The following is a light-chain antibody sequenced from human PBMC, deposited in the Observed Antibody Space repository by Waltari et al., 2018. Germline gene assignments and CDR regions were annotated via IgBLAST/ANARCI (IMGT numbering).Light chain of an antibody. V-gene: IGKV2-30*02. J-gene: IGKJ1*01. Sequence: DVVMTQSPRSLPVTLGQPASISCRSSQSLVHSDGDTYLHWFQKRPGQSPRRLINKVAERDPGVPDRCSGIGSGTDFTLEISTVEAEDVGVYYCMQSTHWPPWTFGQGTKVEIK. CDR1: QSLVHSDGDTY. CDR3: MQSTHWPPWT. CDR2: KVA.